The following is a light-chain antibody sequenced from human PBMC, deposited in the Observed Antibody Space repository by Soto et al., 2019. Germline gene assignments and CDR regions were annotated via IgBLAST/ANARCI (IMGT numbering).Light chain of an antibody. Sequence: EIVLTQSPATLSLSPGERATLSCRASQSVSSYLAWYQQKPGQAPRLLIYDASNRATGIPARFSGSGSGTDFTFTISSLEPEDVAVYYCQQRSNWLTFGGGTKGEIK. J-gene: IGKJ4*01. CDR1: QSVSSY. CDR2: DAS. V-gene: IGKV3-11*01. CDR3: QQRSNWLT.